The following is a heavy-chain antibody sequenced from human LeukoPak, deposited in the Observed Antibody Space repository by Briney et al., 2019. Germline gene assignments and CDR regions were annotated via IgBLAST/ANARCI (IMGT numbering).Heavy chain of an antibody. CDR1: GYTFTGYY. CDR3: ASQYCDNTRCNYYLDV. J-gene: IGHJ6*03. Sequence: ASVKVSCKASGYTFTGYYIHWVRQAPGKGLEWLGWLNPNSGDTNYEQKFQGRVTMARDRSINTAYMELSRLRSDDTAVYYCASQYCDNTRCNYYLDVWGKGTTVTVSS. CDR2: LNPNSGDT. D-gene: IGHD2-2*01. V-gene: IGHV1-2*02.